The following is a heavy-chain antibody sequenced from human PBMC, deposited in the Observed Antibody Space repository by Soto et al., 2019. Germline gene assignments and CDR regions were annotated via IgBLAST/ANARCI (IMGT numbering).Heavy chain of an antibody. CDR2: FYYSGST. J-gene: IGHJ4*02. Sequence: SETLSLTCTVSGASITSSSYHWGWIRQPPGKGLEWIGNFYYSGSTYYNPSLKSRVAISVDTSKNLFSLKLTSVTAADTAVYYCARRSCGAACHFIGDYWGQGALVTVS. V-gene: IGHV4-39*01. D-gene: IGHD2-21*02. CDR3: ARRSCGAACHFIGDY. CDR1: GASITSSSYH.